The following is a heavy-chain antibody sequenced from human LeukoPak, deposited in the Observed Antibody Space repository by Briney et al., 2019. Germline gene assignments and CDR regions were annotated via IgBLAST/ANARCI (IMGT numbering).Heavy chain of an antibody. V-gene: IGHV3-48*02. Sequence: QPGGSLRLSCAASGFTFSSHGMNWVRQAPGTGPEWVSYISSTGNTFYYADSVRGRFTVSRDNGQNSLSLQMSGLRDEDTAVYYCARDRLLFFGEFMVPDSWGQGALVIVSS. CDR1: GFTFSSHG. CDR3: ARDRLLFFGEFMVPDS. J-gene: IGHJ4*02. D-gene: IGHD3-10*01. CDR2: ISSTGNTF.